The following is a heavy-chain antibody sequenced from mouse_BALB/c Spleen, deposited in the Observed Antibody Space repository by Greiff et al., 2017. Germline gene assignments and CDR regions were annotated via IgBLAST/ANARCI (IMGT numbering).Heavy chain of an antibody. D-gene: IGHD2-4*01. Sequence: DVHLVESGGGLVQPGGSRKLSCAASGFTFSSFGMHWVRQAPEKGLEWVAYISSGSSTIYYADTVKGRFTISRDNPKNTLFLQMTSLRSEDTAMYYCARGWDYDDAMDYWGQGTSDTVSS. CDR2: ISSGSSTI. CDR1: GFTFSSFG. V-gene: IGHV5-17*02. J-gene: IGHJ4*01. CDR3: ARGWDYDDAMDY.